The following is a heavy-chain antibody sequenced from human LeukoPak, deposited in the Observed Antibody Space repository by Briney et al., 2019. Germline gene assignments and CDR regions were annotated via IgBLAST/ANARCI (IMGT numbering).Heavy chain of an antibody. CDR2: ISSSSSYI. D-gene: IGHD3-10*01. J-gene: IGHJ3*02. CDR3: ARDGGDDAFDI. Sequence: GGSLRLSCAASGFTFSSYSMNWVRQAPGKGLEWVSSISSSSSYIYYADSVKGRFTISGDNAKNSLYLQMNSLRAEDTAVYYCARDGGDDAFDIWGQGTMVTVSS. V-gene: IGHV3-21*01. CDR1: GFTFSSYS.